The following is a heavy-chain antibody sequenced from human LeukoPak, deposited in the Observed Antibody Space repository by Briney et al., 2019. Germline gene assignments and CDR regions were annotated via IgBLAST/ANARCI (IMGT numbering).Heavy chain of an antibody. CDR1: GYTFTGYY. CDR3: ASLGSTWIQLWGAFDI. J-gene: IGHJ3*02. V-gene: IGHV1-2*02. D-gene: IGHD5-18*01. CDR2: INPNSGGT. Sequence: GASVKVSCKASGYTFTGYYMHWVRQAPGQGPEWMGWINPNSGGTNHAQKFQGRVTMTRDTSISTAYMELSRLRSDDTAVYYCASLGSTWIQLWGAFDIWGQGTMVTVSS.